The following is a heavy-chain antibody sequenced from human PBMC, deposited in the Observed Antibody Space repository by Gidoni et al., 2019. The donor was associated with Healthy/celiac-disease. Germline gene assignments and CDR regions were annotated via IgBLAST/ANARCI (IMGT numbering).Heavy chain of an antibody. Sequence: EVQLVESGGGLVQPGMSLRLSCAASGFTFDDYAMHWVRQAPGKCLDWVSGISWNSGSIGYADSVKGRFTISRDNAKNSLYLQMNSLRAEDTALYYCAKDIGPYYGMDVWGQGTTVTVSS. J-gene: IGHJ6*02. CDR3: AKDIGPYYGMDV. V-gene: IGHV3-9*01. CDR1: GFTFDDYA. CDR2: ISWNSGSI.